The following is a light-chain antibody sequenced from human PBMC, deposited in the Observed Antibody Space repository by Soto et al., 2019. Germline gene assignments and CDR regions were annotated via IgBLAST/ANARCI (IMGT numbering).Light chain of an antibody. CDR3: QHYGSSPPSWT. CDR2: GAS. Sequence: ETVLTQSPGTLSLSPGERATLFCRASRSVSSSYLAWYQQKLGQAPRLLIYGASSRTTGIPDRFSGSGSGTDFTLTISRLEPEDFAVYYCQHYGSSPPSWTFGQGTKLEIK. V-gene: IGKV3-20*01. J-gene: IGKJ1*01. CDR1: RSVSSSY.